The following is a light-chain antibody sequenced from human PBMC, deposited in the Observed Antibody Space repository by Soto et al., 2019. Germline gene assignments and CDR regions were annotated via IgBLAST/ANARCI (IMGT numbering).Light chain of an antibody. CDR2: EVN. CDR3: SSYTRSSSLVV. J-gene: IGLJ2*01. CDR1: SSDVGGYNY. Sequence: QSALTQPASVSGSPGQSITISCTGTSSDVGGYNYVSWYQQHPGKAPKLMIYEVNNRPSGVSNRFSGSKSGNTASLTISGLRAEHEADYYCSSYTRSSSLVVFGGGTKVTVL. V-gene: IGLV2-14*01.